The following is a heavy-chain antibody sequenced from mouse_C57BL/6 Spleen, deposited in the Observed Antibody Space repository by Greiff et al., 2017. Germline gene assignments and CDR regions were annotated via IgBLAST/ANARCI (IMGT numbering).Heavy chain of an antibody. CDR2: IYPGDGDP. CDR3: ARGDHAGYFDV. J-gene: IGHJ1*03. D-gene: IGHD3-3*01. V-gene: IGHV1-82*01. Sequence: QVQLQQSGPELVKPGASVKISCKASGYAFSSSWMNWVKQRPGKGLEWIGRIYPGDGDPNYNGKFKGKATLTADKSSSTAYMQLSSLTSEDSAVYFCARGDHAGYFDVWGTGTTVTVSS. CDR1: GYAFSSSW.